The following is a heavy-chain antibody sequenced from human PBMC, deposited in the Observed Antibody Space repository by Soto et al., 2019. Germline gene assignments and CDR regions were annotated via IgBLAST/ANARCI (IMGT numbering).Heavy chain of an antibody. D-gene: IGHD3-22*01. J-gene: IGHJ3*02. CDR1: GLTFMGSA. CDR2: IVVGSGNT. Sequence: KVSCKASGLTFMGSAGRWVRQTRGHRLEWIGWIVVGSGNTNYAQEFQGRVTITRDMSTNTVYMEMSSLRSEDSAVFYCAAEVLTYSYDSSGYYFDGFDTWGQGTMVTVSS. CDR3: AAEVLTYSYDSSGYYFDGFDT. V-gene: IGHV1-58*01.